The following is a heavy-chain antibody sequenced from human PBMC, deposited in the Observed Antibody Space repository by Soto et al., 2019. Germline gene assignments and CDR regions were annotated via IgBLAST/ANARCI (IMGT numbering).Heavy chain of an antibody. CDR1: GFSLTTGKMG. J-gene: IGHJ6*02. D-gene: IGHD4-17*01. CDR3: ARMNVDSYQFYYAMEV. CDR2: IFSDNER. V-gene: IGHV2-26*01. Sequence: GSGPTLVNPTETLTLTCTVSGFSLTTGKMGVSWIRQPPGKALEWLAHIFSDNERSYSTSLQGRLTISKDTSDSQVVLSMTNVDPVDTATYYCARMNVDSYQFYYAMEVWGQGTTVTVSS.